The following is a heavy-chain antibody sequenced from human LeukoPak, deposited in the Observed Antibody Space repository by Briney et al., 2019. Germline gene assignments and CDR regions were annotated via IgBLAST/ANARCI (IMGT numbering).Heavy chain of an antibody. Sequence: GGSLRLSCAAPGFTFSSYGMHWVRQAPGKGLEWVAVIWYDGSNKYYADSVKGRFTISRDNSKNTLYLQMNSLRAEDTAVYYCARDESCTNGVCYTRGVFDYWGQGTLVTVSS. D-gene: IGHD2-8*01. J-gene: IGHJ4*02. V-gene: IGHV3-33*01. CDR3: ARDESCTNGVCYTRGVFDY. CDR1: GFTFSSYG. CDR2: IWYDGSNK.